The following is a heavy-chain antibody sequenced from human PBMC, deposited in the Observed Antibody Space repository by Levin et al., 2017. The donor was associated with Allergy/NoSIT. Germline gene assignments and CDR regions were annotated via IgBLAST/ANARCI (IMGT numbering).Heavy chain of an antibody. Sequence: ASVKVSCKVFGKSLPDLSIHWVRQAPGKGLEWMGGFEGDDGETDFAQQFQGRLTVTGDTSTDTAFMELSSLKSEDAAVYYCARGVNYVPPYFDSWGQGTQVTVSS. CDR1: GKSLPDLS. CDR2: FEGDDGET. CDR3: ARGVNYVPPYFDS. J-gene: IGHJ4*02. V-gene: IGHV1-24*01. D-gene: IGHD3-10*01.